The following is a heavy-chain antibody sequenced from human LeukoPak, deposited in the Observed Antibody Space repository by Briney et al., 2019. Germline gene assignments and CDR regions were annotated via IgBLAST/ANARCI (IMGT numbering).Heavy chain of an antibody. V-gene: IGHV4-34*01. D-gene: IGHD2-2*01. J-gene: IGHJ4*02. CDR3: ARIFTGYQPATNYFDY. CDR2: INHSGST. Sequence: SETLSLTCAVYGGSFSGYYWSWIRQPPGKGLEWIGEINHSGSTNYNPSLKSRVTISVDTSKNQFSLKLSSVTAADTAVYYCARIFTGYQPATNYFDYWGQGTLVTVSS. CDR1: GGSFSGYY.